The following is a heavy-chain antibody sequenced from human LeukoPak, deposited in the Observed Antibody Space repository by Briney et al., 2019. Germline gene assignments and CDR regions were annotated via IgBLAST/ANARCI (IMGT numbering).Heavy chain of an antibody. V-gene: IGHV3-23*01. CDR2: ISGSGGST. Sequence: GGSLRLSCAASGFTFSSYGMSWVRQAPGKGLEWVSAISGSGGSTYYADSVKGRFTISRDNSKNTQYLQMNSLRAEDTAVYYCAKDQHYYGSGSYFDYWGQGTLVTVSS. CDR1: GFTFSSYG. CDR3: AKDQHYYGSGSYFDY. J-gene: IGHJ4*02. D-gene: IGHD3-10*01.